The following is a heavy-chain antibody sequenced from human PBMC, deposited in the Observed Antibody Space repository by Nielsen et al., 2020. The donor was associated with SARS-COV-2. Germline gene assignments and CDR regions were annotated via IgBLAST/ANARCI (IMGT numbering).Heavy chain of an antibody. V-gene: IGHV3-23*01. CDR2: ISGSGGST. Sequence: GESLKISCAASGFTFSSYAMSWVRQAPGKGLEWVSAISGSGGSTYYADSVKGRFTISRDNSKNTLYLQMNSLRAEDTAVYYCAKSLLRYHYYGMDVWGQGTTVTVSS. CDR3: AKSLLRYHYYGMDV. CDR1: GFTFSSYA. D-gene: IGHD2-15*01. J-gene: IGHJ6*02.